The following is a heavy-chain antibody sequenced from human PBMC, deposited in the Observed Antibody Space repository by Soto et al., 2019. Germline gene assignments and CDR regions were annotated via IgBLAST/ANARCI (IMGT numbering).Heavy chain of an antibody. CDR3: AHTLLGYCSGGSCYSTDY. V-gene: IGHV3-53*01. CDR2: IYSGGST. Sequence: GGSLRLSCAASGFTVSSNYMSWVRQAPGKGLEWVSVIYSGGSTYYADSVKGRFTISRDNSKNTLYLQMNSLRAEDTAVYYCAHTLLGYCSGGSCYSTDYWGQGTLVTVSS. D-gene: IGHD2-15*01. J-gene: IGHJ4*02. CDR1: GFTVSSNY.